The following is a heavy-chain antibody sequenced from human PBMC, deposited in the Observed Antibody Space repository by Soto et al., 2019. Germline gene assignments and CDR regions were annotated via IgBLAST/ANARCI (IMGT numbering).Heavy chain of an antibody. Sequence: GASVKVSCKASGYTFTGYYMHWVRQAPGQGLEWMGWINPNSGGTNYAQKVQGWVTMTRDTSISTAYMELSRLRSDDTAVYYCARASTGPISYGMDVWGQGTTVTVSS. CDR2: INPNSGGT. CDR1: GYTFTGYY. J-gene: IGHJ6*02. V-gene: IGHV1-2*04. CDR3: ARASTGPISYGMDV. D-gene: IGHD1-1*01.